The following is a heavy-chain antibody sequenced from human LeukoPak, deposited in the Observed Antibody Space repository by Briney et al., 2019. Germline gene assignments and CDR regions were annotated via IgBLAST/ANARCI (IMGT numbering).Heavy chain of an antibody. V-gene: IGHV4-34*01. CDR2: ISRSGST. CDR1: GVSFSGYY. J-gene: IGHJ4*02. CDR3: SRAWSGYDLDY. Sequence: PSETLSLTCAVYGVSFSGYYWSWIRQPPGKGLEWIGEISRSGSTNYNPAPKSPVTISVNTSKNQFPLKLSSVTAADTAAYYCSRAWSGYDLDYWGQGTLVTVSS. D-gene: IGHD5-12*01.